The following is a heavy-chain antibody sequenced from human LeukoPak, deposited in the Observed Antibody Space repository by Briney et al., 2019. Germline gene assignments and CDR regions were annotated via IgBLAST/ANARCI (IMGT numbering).Heavy chain of an antibody. Sequence: SETLSLTCAVYGGSFSGYYWSWIRQPPGKGLEWIREINHSGSTNYNPSLKSRVTISVDTSKNQFSLKLSSVTAADTAVYYCARGTPYFDYWGQGTLVTVSS. CDR1: GGSFSGYY. V-gene: IGHV4-34*01. CDR2: INHSGST. CDR3: ARGTPYFDY. J-gene: IGHJ4*02.